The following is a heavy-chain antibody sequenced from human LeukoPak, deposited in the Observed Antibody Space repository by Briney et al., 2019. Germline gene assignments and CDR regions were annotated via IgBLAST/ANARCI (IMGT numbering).Heavy chain of an antibody. CDR1: GGTFSSYA. V-gene: IGHV1-69*13. J-gene: IGHJ6*02. CDR2: IIPIFGTA. CDR3: ARDLVYSSPPAGMDV. Sequence: SVNVSCKASGGTFSSYAISWVRQAPGQGLEWMGGIIPIFGTANYAQKFQGRVTITADESTSTAYMELSSLRSEDTAVYYCARDLVYSSPPAGMDVWGQGTTVTVSS. D-gene: IGHD6-13*01.